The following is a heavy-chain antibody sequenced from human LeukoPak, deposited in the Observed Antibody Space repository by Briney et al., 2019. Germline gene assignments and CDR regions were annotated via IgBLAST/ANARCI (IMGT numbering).Heavy chain of an antibody. J-gene: IGHJ4*02. CDR2: IKRKSDGGTT. Sequence: GGTLRLSCAASGFTFSSYGMSWVRQAPGKGLEWVGRIKRKSDGGTTDYAAPVKGRFTISRDDSQNTLYLQINSLKTDDTAVYYCTTGTWFDYWGQGTLVTVSS. V-gene: IGHV3-15*01. D-gene: IGHD1-14*01. CDR3: TTGTWFDY. CDR1: GFTFSSYG.